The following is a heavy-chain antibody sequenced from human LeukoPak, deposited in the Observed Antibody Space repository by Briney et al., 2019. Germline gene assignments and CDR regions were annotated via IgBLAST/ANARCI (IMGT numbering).Heavy chain of an antibody. Sequence: SQTLSLTCTVSGGSISGGGYYWSWIRQHPGKGLEWIGYIYYSGSTYYNPSLKSRVTISVDTSKNQFSLKLSSVTAADTAVYYCARAPRDGYNYSDYWGQGTLVTVSS. D-gene: IGHD5-24*01. V-gene: IGHV4-31*03. CDR2: IYYSGST. CDR3: ARAPRDGYNYSDY. J-gene: IGHJ4*02. CDR1: GGSISGGGYY.